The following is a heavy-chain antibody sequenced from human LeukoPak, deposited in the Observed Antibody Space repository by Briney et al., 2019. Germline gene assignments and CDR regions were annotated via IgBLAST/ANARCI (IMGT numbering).Heavy chain of an antibody. V-gene: IGHV6-1*01. CDR3: ARDTDYGDYVPRIAFDY. CDR2: TYYRSKWYN. D-gene: IGHD4-17*01. CDR1: GDSVSSNSAA. J-gene: IGHJ4*02. Sequence: SQTLSLTCAISGDSVSSNSAAWNWIRQSPSRGLEWLGRTYYRSKWYNDYAVSVNSRITINPDTSKNQFSLQLNSVTPEDTAVYYCARDTDYGDYVPRIAFDYWGQGTLVTVSS.